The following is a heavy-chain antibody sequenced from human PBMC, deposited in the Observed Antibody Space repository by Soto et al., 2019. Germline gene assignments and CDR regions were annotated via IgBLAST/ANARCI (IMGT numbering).Heavy chain of an antibody. J-gene: IGHJ4*02. CDR1: GFTFSSYG. CDR2: IWYDGSNK. V-gene: IGHV3-33*01. Sequence: QVQLVESGGGVVQPGRSLRLSCAASGFTFSSYGMHWVRQAPGKGLEWVAVIWYDGSNKYYADSVKGRFAISRDNSKNTLYLQMNSLRAEDTAVYYCARGASHFDYWGQGTLVTVSS. CDR3: ARGASHFDY.